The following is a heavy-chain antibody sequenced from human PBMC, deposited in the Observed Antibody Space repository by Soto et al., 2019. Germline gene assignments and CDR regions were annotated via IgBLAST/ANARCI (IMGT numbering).Heavy chain of an antibody. Sequence: GGSLRLSCSASGFTFSSYAMHWVRQAPGKGLEYVSAISSNGGSTYYADSVKGRFTISRDNSKNTLYLQMSSLRAEDTAVYYCVKWYQLLRDYYYYGMDVWGQGTTVTVSS. CDR1: GFTFSSYA. CDR2: ISSNGGST. V-gene: IGHV3-64D*06. CDR3: VKWYQLLRDYYYYGMDV. D-gene: IGHD2-2*01. J-gene: IGHJ6*02.